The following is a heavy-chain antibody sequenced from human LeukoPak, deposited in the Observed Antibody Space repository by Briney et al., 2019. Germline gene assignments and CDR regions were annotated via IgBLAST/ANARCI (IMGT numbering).Heavy chain of an antibody. Sequence: GGSLRLSCSASGFTFSTYAMHWVRQAPGKGLECVSAISTNGGSTYYADSVKGRFTISRDNSKTTLFLQMSSLRAEDTAVYYCVKKMTPGIAVAGHFDYWGQGTLVTVSS. CDR2: ISTNGGST. CDR3: VKKMTPGIAVAGHFDY. CDR1: GFTFSTYA. V-gene: IGHV3-64D*06. D-gene: IGHD6-19*01. J-gene: IGHJ4*02.